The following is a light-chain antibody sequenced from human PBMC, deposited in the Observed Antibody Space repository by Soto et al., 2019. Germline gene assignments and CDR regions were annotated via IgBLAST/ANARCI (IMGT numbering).Light chain of an antibody. CDR3: SSYTSSSTLGV. CDR2: EVS. Sequence: QSVRTHPASVSWSPGHSITISCTGTSSDVGVYTHVSWYQQHPGKAPKLIIYEVSNRPSGVSNRFSGSKSGNTASLTISGLQAEDEADYYCSSYTSSSTLGVFGTGTKVTVL. V-gene: IGLV2-14*01. CDR1: SSDVGVYTH. J-gene: IGLJ1*01.